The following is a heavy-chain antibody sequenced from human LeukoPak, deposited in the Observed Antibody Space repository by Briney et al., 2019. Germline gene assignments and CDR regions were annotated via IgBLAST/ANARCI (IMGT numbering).Heavy chain of an antibody. CDR2: INPNSGGT. J-gene: IGHJ4*02. V-gene: IGHV1-2*02. CDR3: ARSRLAIQLPDY. D-gene: IGHD2-2*02. Sequence: GASVKVSCKASGYTFTSYGISWVRQAPGQGLEWMGWINPNSGGTNYAQKFQGRVTMTRDTSISTAYMELSRLRSDDTAVYYCARSRLAIQLPDYWGQGTLVTVSS. CDR1: GYTFTSYG.